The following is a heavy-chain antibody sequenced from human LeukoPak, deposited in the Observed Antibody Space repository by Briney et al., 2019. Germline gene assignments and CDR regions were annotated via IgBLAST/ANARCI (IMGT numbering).Heavy chain of an antibody. V-gene: IGHV3-33*06. Sequence: GGSLRLSCAASGFTFSSYGMHWVRQAPGKGLEWVAIIWYDGSNKYYADSVKGRFTISRDNSKNTLYLQMNSLRAEDTAVYYCAKRKNSGSSTHAFDIWGQGTMVTVSS. CDR2: IWYDGSNK. CDR3: AKRKNSGSSTHAFDI. J-gene: IGHJ3*02. D-gene: IGHD1-26*01. CDR1: GFTFSSYG.